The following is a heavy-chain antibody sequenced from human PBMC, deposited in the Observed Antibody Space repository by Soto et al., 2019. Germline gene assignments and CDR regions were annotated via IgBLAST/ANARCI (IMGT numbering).Heavy chain of an antibody. V-gene: IGHV1-46*01. CDR2: VNPSDGRA. Sequence: QVDLVQSGAEVKKPGASVKMSCKSSGYRLSNYYMHGVRQAPGQGLEWMGIVNPSDGRANYARKFQGRVTMTWDTSTTTLYMEVNSLRSDDTAIYYCARAELIVAGQAFDSWGQGTLVTVSS. CDR1: GYRLSNYY. CDR3: ARAELIVAGQAFDS. D-gene: IGHD5-12*01. J-gene: IGHJ4*02.